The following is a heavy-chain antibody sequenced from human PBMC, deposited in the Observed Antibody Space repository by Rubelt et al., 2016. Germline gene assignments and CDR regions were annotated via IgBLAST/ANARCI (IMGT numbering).Heavy chain of an antibody. Sequence: GGSLRLSCAASGFTFSNYGMNWVRQAPGKGLEWVSYISASGSNTDYADSGKGRFTISRDNGKNSLYLQMNSLRAEDTAVYYCARVRDTAPKNWFDPWGQGTLVTVSS. CDR1: GFTFSNYG. V-gene: IGHV3-21*05. CDR2: ISASGSNT. J-gene: IGHJ5*02. CDR3: ARVRDTAPKNWFDP. D-gene: IGHD5-18*01.